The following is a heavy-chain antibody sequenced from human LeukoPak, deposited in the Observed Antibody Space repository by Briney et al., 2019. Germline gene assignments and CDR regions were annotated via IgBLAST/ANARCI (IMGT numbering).Heavy chain of an antibody. CDR3: AKGVVVPAAYNPFDY. J-gene: IGHJ4*02. Sequence: GGTLRLSCAASGFTFSSYAMSWVRQAPGKGLEWVSAISGSGGSTYYADSVKGRFTISRDNSKNTLYLQMNSLRAEDTAVYYCAKGVVVPAAYNPFDYWGQGTLVTVSS. V-gene: IGHV3-23*01. D-gene: IGHD2-2*01. CDR1: GFTFSSYA. CDR2: ISGSGGST.